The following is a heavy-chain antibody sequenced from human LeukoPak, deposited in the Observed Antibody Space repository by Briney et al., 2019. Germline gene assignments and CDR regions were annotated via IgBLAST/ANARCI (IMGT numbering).Heavy chain of an antibody. D-gene: IGHD2-15*01. Sequence: SETLSLTCAVSGGSISSSNWWSRVRQPPGKGLEWIGEIYHSGSTNYNPSLKSRVTISVDTSKNQFSLKLSSVTAADTAVYYCARIPYIVRWFDPWGQGTLVTVSS. V-gene: IGHV4-4*02. CDR3: ARIPYIVRWFDP. J-gene: IGHJ5*02. CDR2: IYHSGST. CDR1: GGSISSSNW.